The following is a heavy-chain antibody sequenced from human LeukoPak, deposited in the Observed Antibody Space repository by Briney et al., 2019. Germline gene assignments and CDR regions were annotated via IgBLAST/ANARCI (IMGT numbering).Heavy chain of an antibody. J-gene: IGHJ6*02. CDR2: FDPEDGET. V-gene: IGHV1-24*01. CDR3: ATVAGNPYYYYGMDV. CDR1: GYTLTELS. Sequence: ASVNVSFKVSGYTLTELSMHWVRQAPGKGFEWMGGFDPEDGETIYAQKFQGRATMTEDTSTDTAYMELSSLRSEDTAVYYCATVAGNPYYYYGMDVWGQGTTVTVTS.